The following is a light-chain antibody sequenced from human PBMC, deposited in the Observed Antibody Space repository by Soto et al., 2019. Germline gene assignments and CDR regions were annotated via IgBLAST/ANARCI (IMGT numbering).Light chain of an antibody. CDR3: SSYPTSSTVI. V-gene: IGLV2-14*03. CDR2: DVN. CDR1: SSDVGNYRY. J-gene: IGLJ2*01. Sequence: QSALTQPASVSGSPGQSITIPCTGSSSDVGNYRYVSWYQHHPGKVPKLMIYDVNNRPSGIPNRFSGSKSGNTASLTISGLQAEDEADYYCSSYPTSSTVIFGGGTKLTVL.